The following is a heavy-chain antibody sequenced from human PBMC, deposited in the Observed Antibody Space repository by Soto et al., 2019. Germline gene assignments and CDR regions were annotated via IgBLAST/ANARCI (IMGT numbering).Heavy chain of an antibody. CDR3: ARGRSRYCSGSTLKFDF. CDR1: EFTFSSYW. V-gene: IGHV3-7*03. Sequence: EVQLVESGGGLVQPGGSLRLSCAASEFTFSSYWMSWVRQAPGKGLEWVANIKQDGSEKYYVDSVKGGFTISRDNAKNSLYLQMNSLRAEDTAVYYCARGRSRYCSGSTLKFDFWGQGTLVTVSS. D-gene: IGHD3-10*01. J-gene: IGHJ4*02. CDR2: IKQDGSEK.